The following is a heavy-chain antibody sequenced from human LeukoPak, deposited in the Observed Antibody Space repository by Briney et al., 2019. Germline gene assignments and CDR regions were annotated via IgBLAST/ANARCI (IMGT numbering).Heavy chain of an antibody. V-gene: IGHV4-59*01. CDR3: AAYDSSGYAFHY. J-gene: IGHJ4*02. D-gene: IGHD3-22*01. Sequence: SETLSLTCTVSGGSISSYYWSWIRQPPGKGLEWIGYMFYSGSTSYNPSLKSRVTISVDTSKNQFSLRLTSVTAADTAVYYCAAYDSSGYAFHYWGQGTLVTVSS. CDR1: GGSISSYY. CDR2: MFYSGST.